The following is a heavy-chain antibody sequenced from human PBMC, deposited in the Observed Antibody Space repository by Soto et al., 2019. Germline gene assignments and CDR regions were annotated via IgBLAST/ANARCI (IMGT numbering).Heavy chain of an antibody. CDR3: ARQTYYYDSSGYNWFDP. J-gene: IGHJ5*02. CDR1: GYSFTSYW. D-gene: IGHD3-22*01. V-gene: IGHV5-51*01. CDR2: IYPGDSDT. Sequence: EVQLVQSGAEVKKPGESLKISCKGSGYSFTSYWIGWVRQMPGKGLEWMGIIYPGDSDTRYSPSFQGQVTISADKSISPAYLQWSRLKASDTARYYRARQTYYYDSSGYNWFDPWGQGTLVTVSS.